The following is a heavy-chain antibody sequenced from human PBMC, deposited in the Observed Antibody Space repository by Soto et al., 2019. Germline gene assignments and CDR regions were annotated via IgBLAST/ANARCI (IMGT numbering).Heavy chain of an antibody. CDR3: APTRLGYRRCGPQKINAY. V-gene: IGHV2-26*01. CDR2: IFSNDEK. J-gene: IGHJ4*02. CDR1: GFSLSNARMG. D-gene: IGHD6-13*01. Sequence: QVTLKESGPVLVTPTETLTLTCTVSGFSLSNARMGVHWLRQPPAKALEWLAHIFSNDEKSYSTSLKSRPTISKETAESVVVLTRTNTVPGGTATYYCAPTRLGYRRCGPQKINAYWGQGTLGTVSS.